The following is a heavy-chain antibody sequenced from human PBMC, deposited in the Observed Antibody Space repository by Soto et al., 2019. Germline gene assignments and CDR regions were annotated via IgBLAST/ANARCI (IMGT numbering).Heavy chain of an antibody. CDR1: GLTFDDYA. D-gene: IGHD3-22*01. Sequence: PGGSLRLSCVASGLTFDDYAIHWVRQTPGKGLEWVSGLTWNGEVLGYADSVKGRFTISRDNAKNSLYLEMNGLRPEDTALYYCVKDSESSGYLTHLDYWGQGTLVTVSS. J-gene: IGHJ4*02. V-gene: IGHV3-9*01. CDR2: LTWNGEVL. CDR3: VKDSESSGYLTHLDY.